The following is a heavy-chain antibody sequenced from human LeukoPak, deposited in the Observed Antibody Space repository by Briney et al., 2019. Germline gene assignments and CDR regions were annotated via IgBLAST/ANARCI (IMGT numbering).Heavy chain of an antibody. D-gene: IGHD3-9*01. V-gene: IGHV3-30-3*01. Sequence: GGSLRLSCAASGFTFSSYAMHWVRQAPGKGLEWVAVISYDGSNKYYADSVKGRFTSSRDNSKNTLYLQMNSLRAEDTAVYYCARGYDILTGYYLPLDYWGQGTLVTVSS. CDR1: GFTFSSYA. J-gene: IGHJ4*02. CDR2: ISYDGSNK. CDR3: ARGYDILTGYYLPLDY.